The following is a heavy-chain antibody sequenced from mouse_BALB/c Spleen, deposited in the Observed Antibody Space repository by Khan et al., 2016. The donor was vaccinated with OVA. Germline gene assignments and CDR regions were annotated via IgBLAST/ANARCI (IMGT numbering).Heavy chain of an antibody. CDR3: AREDALYHFGH. V-gene: IGHV1-76*01. CDR2: IYPGTDNT. CDR1: GYTFTSYW. Sequence: QVQLKESGAELVRPGASLTLSCKTSGYTFTSYWIHWVKQRSGQGLEWIARIYPGTDNTYYNEKFKDKATLTEDKSSSTAYIQLSSPKSEDSDVYFSAREDALYHFGHGGKGTPLTVSS. J-gene: IGHJ2*01.